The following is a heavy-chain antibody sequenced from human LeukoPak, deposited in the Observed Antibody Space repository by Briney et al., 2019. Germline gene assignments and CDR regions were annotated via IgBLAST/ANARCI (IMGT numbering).Heavy chain of an antibody. Sequence: GGSLRLSCAASGFTCSSYSMNWVRQAPGKGLEWVSSISSSSSYIYYADSVKGRFTISRDNAKNSLYLQMNSLRAEDTAVYYCARDRYFDWSGHWGQGTLVTVSS. D-gene: IGHD3-9*01. V-gene: IGHV3-21*01. J-gene: IGHJ5*02. CDR1: GFTCSSYS. CDR3: ARDRYFDWSGH. CDR2: ISSSSSYI.